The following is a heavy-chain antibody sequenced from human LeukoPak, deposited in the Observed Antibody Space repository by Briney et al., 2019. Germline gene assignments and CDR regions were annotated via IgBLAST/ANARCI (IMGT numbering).Heavy chain of an antibody. D-gene: IGHD3-10*01. J-gene: IGHJ4*02. CDR2: INHSGST. CDR1: GGSSSGYY. V-gene: IGHV4-34*01. Sequence: SETLSLTCAVYGGSSSGYYWSWIRQPPGKGLEWIGEINHSGSTNYNPSLKSRVTVSVDTSKNQFSLKLSSVTAADTAVYYCARRYSSGSYFPPGWGQGTLVTVSS. CDR3: ARRYSSGSYFPPG.